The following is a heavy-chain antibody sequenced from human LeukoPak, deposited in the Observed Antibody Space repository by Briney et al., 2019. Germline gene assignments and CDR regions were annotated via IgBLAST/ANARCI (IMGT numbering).Heavy chain of an antibody. J-gene: IGHJ4*02. CDR3: ARQQLVTSYFDY. V-gene: IGHV4-61*01. D-gene: IGHD6-13*01. Sequence: SETLSLTCTVSGDSVSSGSYYWSWIRQPPGKGLEWIGYIYYSGSTYYNPSLKSRVTISVDRSKNQFSLKLSSVTAADTAVYYCARQQLVTSYFDYWGQGTLVTVSS. CDR2: IYYSGST. CDR1: GDSVSSGSYY.